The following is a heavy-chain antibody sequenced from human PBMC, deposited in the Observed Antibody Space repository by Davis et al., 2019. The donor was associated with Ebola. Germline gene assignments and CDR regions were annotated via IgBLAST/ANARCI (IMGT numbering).Heavy chain of an antibody. CDR3: ARHIGRGSFFYYGMDV. J-gene: IGHJ6*02. D-gene: IGHD2/OR15-2a*01. CDR2: IYPDDSDT. V-gene: IGHV5-51*01. CDR1: GYRFTTYW. Sequence: GESLKISCKASGYRFTTYWIGWVRQMPGRGLQWLGIIYPDDSDTTYSPSFQGQVTFSADKSLSTAYLQWGSLKASDTAIYYCARHIGRGSFFYYGMDVWGQGTTVTVSS.